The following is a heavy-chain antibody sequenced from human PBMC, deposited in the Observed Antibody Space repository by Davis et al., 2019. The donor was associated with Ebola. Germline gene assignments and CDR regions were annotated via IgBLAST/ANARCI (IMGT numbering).Heavy chain of an antibody. CDR1: GYTFTGYY. J-gene: IGHJ6*02. V-gene: IGHV1-2*04. D-gene: IGHD5-18*01. CDR2: INPNSGGT. Sequence: ASVKVSCKASGYTFTGYYMHWVRQAPGQGLEWMGWINPNSGGTNYAQKFQGWVTMTRDTSISTAYMELSSLRSEDTAVYYCARDGGYSYGTYYYYGMDVWGQGTTVTVSS. CDR3: ARDGGYSYGTYYYYGMDV.